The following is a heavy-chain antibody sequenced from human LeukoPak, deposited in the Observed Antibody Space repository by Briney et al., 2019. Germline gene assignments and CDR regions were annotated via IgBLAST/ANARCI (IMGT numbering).Heavy chain of an antibody. Sequence: SETLSLTCAVYGGSFSGYYWSWSRQPPGKGLEWIGEINHSGSTNYNPSLKSRVTISVDTSKNQFSLKLSSVTAADTAVYYCASYRVLTAAIGFDIWGQGTMVTVSS. V-gene: IGHV4-34*01. CDR1: GGSFSGYY. J-gene: IGHJ3*02. CDR2: INHSGST. D-gene: IGHD2-2*01. CDR3: ASYRVLTAAIGFDI.